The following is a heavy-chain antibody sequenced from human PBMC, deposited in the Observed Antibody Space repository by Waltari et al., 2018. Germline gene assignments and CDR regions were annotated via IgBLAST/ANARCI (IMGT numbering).Heavy chain of an antibody. CDR2: MNPNSGNT. CDR1: GYTFTSYD. V-gene: IGHV1-8*01. D-gene: IGHD6-13*01. Sequence: QVQLVQSGAEVKKPGASVKVSCKASGYTFTSYDINWVRQATGQGLEWMGWMNPNSGNTGYAQKFQGRVTITADTSTDTAYMELSSLRSEDTAVYYCATEGQLGGGYWGQGTLVTVSS. J-gene: IGHJ4*02. CDR3: ATEGQLGGGY.